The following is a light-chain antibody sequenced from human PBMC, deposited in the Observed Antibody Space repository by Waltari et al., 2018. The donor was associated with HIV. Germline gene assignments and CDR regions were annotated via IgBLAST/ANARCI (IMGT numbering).Light chain of an antibody. J-gene: IGKJ4*01. CDR1: QSISTW. CDR2: KAS. CDR3: QQYTSYAT. Sequence: DIQMTQPPSTLSASVGDRVTITCRASQSISTWLAWYQQKAGKAPKLLIYKASSLESEVPSRFSGSGSGTEFTITISSLQPDDSATYYCQQYTSYATFGGGTKVEIK. V-gene: IGKV1-5*03.